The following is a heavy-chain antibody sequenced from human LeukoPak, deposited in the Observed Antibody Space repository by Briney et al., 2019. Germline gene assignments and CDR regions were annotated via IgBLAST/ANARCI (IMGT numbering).Heavy chain of an antibody. CDR1: GVSFSGYY. CDR2: INHSGST. Sequence: PSETLSLTCAVYGVSFSGYYWSWVRQPPGKGLEWVGEINHSGSTNYNPSLKSRVTISVDTSKNQFSLKLSSVTAADTAVYYCARGRYAAAGTRHYYYGMDVWGQGTTVTVSS. CDR3: ARGRYAAAGTRHYYYGMDV. D-gene: IGHD6-13*01. J-gene: IGHJ6*02. V-gene: IGHV4-34*01.